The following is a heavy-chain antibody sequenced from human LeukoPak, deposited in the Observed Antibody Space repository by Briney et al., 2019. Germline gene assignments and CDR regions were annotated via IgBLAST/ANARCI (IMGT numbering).Heavy chain of an antibody. J-gene: IGHJ4*02. CDR2: ISSSSNYA. V-gene: IGHV3-11*06. CDR3: ARGIEATRRSAATCNYFDY. D-gene: IGHD5-12*01. Sequence: GGSLRLSCAASGFTFSDSYMSWIRQAPGKGLEWASYISSSSNYANYADSVKGRFTISRDNAKNSLYLQMISLRAEDTAVYYCARGIEATRRSAATCNYFDYWGQGTLVTVSS. CDR1: GFTFSDSY.